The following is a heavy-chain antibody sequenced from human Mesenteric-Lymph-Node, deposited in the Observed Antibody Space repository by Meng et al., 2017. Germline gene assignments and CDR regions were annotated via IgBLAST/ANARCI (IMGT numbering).Heavy chain of an antibody. V-gene: IGHV4-34*12. D-gene: IGHD3-3*01. CDR3: ASRGYDFWSGYSIYYFDY. J-gene: IGHJ4*02. Sequence: QVPLQRGCPGLLQPSETLSLPCPVNGGSLRGASWNWIRPPPGKGLEWIGEIIHGGSPSYNPSLKSRVTISIDTSKNQLSLMLSSVTAADTAVYYCASRGYDFWSGYSIYYFDYWGQGTLVTVSS. CDR2: IIHGGSP. CDR1: GGSLRGAS.